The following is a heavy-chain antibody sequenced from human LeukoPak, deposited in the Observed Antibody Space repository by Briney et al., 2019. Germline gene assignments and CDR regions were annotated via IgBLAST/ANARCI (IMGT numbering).Heavy chain of an antibody. CDR2: INHSGST. CDR3: ARGRIGMRKLKTPYYFDY. Sequence: SETLSLTCAVYGGSFSGYYWSWIRQPPGKGLEWVGEINHSGSTNYNPSLKSRVTISVDTSKNQFSLKLSSVTAADTAVYSCARGRIGMRKLKTPYYFDYWGQGTLVTVSS. J-gene: IGHJ4*02. CDR1: GGSFSGYY. D-gene: IGHD1-1*01. V-gene: IGHV4-34*01.